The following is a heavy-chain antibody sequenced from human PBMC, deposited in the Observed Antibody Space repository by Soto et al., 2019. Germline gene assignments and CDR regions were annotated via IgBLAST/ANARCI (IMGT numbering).Heavy chain of an antibody. CDR2: INHSGST. CDR1: GGSFSGYY. J-gene: IGHJ5*02. CDR3: ARGLLWFGELSVKYNWFDP. Sequence: GSLRLSCAVYGGSFSGYYWSWIRQPPGKGLEWIGEINHSGSTNYNPSLKSRVTISVDTSKNQFSLKLSSVTAADTAVYYCARGLLWFGELSVKYNWFDPWGQGTLVTVSS. V-gene: IGHV4-34*01. D-gene: IGHD3-10*01.